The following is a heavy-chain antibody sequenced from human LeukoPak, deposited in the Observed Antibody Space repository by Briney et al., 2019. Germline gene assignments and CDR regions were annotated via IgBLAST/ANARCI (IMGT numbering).Heavy chain of an antibody. CDR3: ARVSGEYGDY. CDR2: LTCSSSYK. J-gene: IGHJ4*02. Sequence: GGSLRLSCAASGFTFSDYTMSWVRQAPGKGLEWVSSLTCSSSYKFYADSVKGRFTISRDDAKYSLYLQMNSLRAEDTAVYYCARVSGEYGDYWGQGTLVTASS. D-gene: IGHD4-17*01. CDR1: GFTFSDYT. V-gene: IGHV3-21*04.